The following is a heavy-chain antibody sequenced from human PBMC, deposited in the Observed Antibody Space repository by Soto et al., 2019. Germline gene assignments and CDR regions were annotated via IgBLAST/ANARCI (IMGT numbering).Heavy chain of an antibody. V-gene: IGHV4-34*01. J-gene: IGHJ4*02. CDR1: GGSFSGYY. Sequence: SETLSLTCAVYGGSFSGYYWSWIRQPPGKGLEWIGEINHSGSTNYNPSLKSRVTISVDTSKNQFSLKLSSVTAADTAVYYCARRAYYDILTGYYDALIFDYWGQGTLVTVSS. D-gene: IGHD3-9*01. CDR2: INHSGST. CDR3: ARRAYYDILTGYYDALIFDY.